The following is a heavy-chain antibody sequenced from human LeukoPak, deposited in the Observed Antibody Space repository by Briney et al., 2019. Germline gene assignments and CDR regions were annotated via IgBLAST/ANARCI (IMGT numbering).Heavy chain of an antibody. CDR3: ARGVYSSTHNWFDP. CDR2: MNPNSGNT. D-gene: IGHD6-13*01. CDR1: GYTFTSYD. V-gene: IGHV1-8*01. Sequence: GASVKVSCKASGYTFTSYDINWVRQATGQGLEWMGWMNPNSGNTGYAQKFQGRVTMTSNTSISTAYMEVSSLRSEDTAVYYCARGVYSSTHNWFDPWGQGTLVTVSS. J-gene: IGHJ5*02.